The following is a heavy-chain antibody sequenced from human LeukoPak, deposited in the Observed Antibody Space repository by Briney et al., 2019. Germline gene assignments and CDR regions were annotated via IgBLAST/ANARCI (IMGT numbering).Heavy chain of an antibody. J-gene: IGHJ5*02. V-gene: IGHV1-2*02. CDR3: ARGVSYGAKFDP. CDR2: INPNSGGT. CDR1: GGTFSSYA. D-gene: IGHD4-23*01. Sequence: ASVKVSCKASGGTFSSYAISWVRQAPGQGLEWMGWINPNSGGTNYAQKFQGRVTMTRDTSISTAYMELSRLRSDDTAVYYCARGVSYGAKFDPWGQGTLVTVSS.